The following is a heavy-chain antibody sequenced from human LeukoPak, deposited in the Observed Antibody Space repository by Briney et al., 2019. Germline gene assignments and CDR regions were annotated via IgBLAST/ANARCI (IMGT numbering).Heavy chain of an antibody. D-gene: IGHD1-26*01. CDR2: IYYSGST. V-gene: IGHV4-39*07. J-gene: IGHJ4*02. Sequence: ASETLSLTCTVSGGSISSSSYYWGWIRQSPGKGLEWIGDIYYSGSTYYNASLKSRVTISVDTSKNQFSLKLSSVTAADTAVYYCARREGLWSYFDSWGQGTLVTVSS. CDR3: ARREGLWSYFDS. CDR1: GGSISSSSYY.